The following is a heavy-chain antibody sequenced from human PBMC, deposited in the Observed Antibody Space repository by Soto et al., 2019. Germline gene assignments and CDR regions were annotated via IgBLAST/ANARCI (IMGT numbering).Heavy chain of an antibody. V-gene: IGHV1-69*05. CDR2: IIPIFGTA. CDR3: AKDRDIAYHLEGGFYYSGMDV. D-gene: IGHD5-12*01. Sequence: SVKVSCKASGGTFSSYAISWVRQAPGQGLEWMGGIIPIFGTANYADSVKGRFTISRDNSKNTLFLQMNSLRAEDTARYYCAKDRDIAYHLEGGFYYSGMDVWGQGTTVTVSS. J-gene: IGHJ6*02. CDR1: GGTFSSYA.